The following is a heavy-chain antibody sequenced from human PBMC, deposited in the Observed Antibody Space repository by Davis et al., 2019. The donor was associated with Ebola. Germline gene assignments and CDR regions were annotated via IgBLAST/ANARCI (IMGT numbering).Heavy chain of an antibody. J-gene: IGHJ4*02. D-gene: IGHD4-17*01. V-gene: IGHV5-51*01. CDR2: IYPGDSET. CDR3: ARRGARSSYYFDY. Sequence: KVSCKGSGYSFTTYWIAWVRQMPGKGLEWMGIIYPGDSETRYSPSFQGQVTISADKSISTAYLQWSSLKASDTAMYYCARRGARSSYYFDYWGQGTLVTVSS. CDR1: GYSFTTYW.